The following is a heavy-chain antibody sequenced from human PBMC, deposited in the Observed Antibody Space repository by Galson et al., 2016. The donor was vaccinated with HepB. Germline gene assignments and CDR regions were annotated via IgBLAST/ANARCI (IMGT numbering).Heavy chain of an antibody. J-gene: IGHJ4*02. Sequence: QSGAEVKKPGESLRISCKASGYNFASFWIGWVRQMPEKGLEWMGLIYPGDSDTRYSPSFQSQVTISADRSTSTAYLQWSSLKASDTAIYYCARQAVDLLWFGESQYFDSWGQGALVTVSS. V-gene: IGHV5-51*01. CDR3: ARQAVDLLWFGESQYFDS. CDR1: GYNFASFW. D-gene: IGHD3-10*01. CDR2: IYPGDSDT.